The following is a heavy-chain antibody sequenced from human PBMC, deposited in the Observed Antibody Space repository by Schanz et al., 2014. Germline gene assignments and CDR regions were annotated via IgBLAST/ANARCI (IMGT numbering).Heavy chain of an antibody. V-gene: IGHV1-69*08. D-gene: IGHD4-17*01. J-gene: IGHJ6*03. CDR1: GGTFSSST. CDR3: ARAPVTVGPYHYYMDV. Sequence: QVQLVQSGAEEMKPGSSVKVSCKASGGTFSSSTLTWVRQAPGQGLEWMGRIIPILDKTNYAQKFQGRVTMTRDTSTSTVYMELSSLRSEDTAVYYCARAPVTVGPYHYYMDVWGKGTTVTVSS. CDR2: IIPILDKT.